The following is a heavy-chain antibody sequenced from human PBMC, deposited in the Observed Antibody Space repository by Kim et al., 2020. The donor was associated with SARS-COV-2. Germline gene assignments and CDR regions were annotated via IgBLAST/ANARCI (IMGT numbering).Heavy chain of an antibody. CDR2: ISYDGSNK. CDR1: GFTFSSYA. D-gene: IGHD3-22*01. V-gene: IGHV3-30-3*01. Sequence: GGSLRLSCAASGFTFSSYAMHWVRQAPGKGLGWVAVISYDGSNKYYADSVKGRFTISRDNSKNTLYLQMNSLRAEDTAVYYCARDTPGDHISSGYSYFQHWGQGTLVTVSS. J-gene: IGHJ1*01. CDR3: ARDTPGDHISSGYSYFQH.